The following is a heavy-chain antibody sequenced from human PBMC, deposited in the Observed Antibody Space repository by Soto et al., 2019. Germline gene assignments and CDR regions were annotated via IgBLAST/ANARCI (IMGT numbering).Heavy chain of an antibody. D-gene: IGHD4-17*01. V-gene: IGHV1-18*01. CDR2: ISAYNGNT. CDR1: GYTFTSYG. Sequence: ASVKVSCKASGYTFTSYGISWVRQAPGQGLEWMGWISAYNGNTNYAQKLQGRVTMTTDTSTSTAYMELRSLRSDDTAVYYCAKDRAVTTSGYFDYWGQGTLVTVSS. J-gene: IGHJ4*02. CDR3: AKDRAVTTSGYFDY.